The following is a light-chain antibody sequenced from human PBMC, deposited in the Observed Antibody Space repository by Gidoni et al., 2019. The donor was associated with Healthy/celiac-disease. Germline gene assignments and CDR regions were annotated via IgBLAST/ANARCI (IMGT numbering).Light chain of an antibody. V-gene: IGLV2-14*01. Sequence: QSALTQPASVSGSPGHSITISCTGTSIDVGGYNYVSWYQQHPGKAPKLMIYDVSNRPSGVSNRFSGSKSGNTASLTISGLQAEDEADYYCSSYTSSSTLVVFGGGTKLTVL. CDR2: DVS. J-gene: IGLJ2*01. CDR3: SSYTSSSTLVV. CDR1: SIDVGGYNY.